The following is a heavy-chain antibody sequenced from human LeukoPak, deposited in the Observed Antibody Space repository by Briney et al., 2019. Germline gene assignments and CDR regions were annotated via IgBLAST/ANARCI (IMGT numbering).Heavy chain of an antibody. D-gene: IGHD2-2*01. CDR3: ATDLARVPAARSFDY. Sequence: ASVKVSCKVSGYTLTELSMHWVRQAPGKGLEWMRGFDPEDGETIYAQKFQGRVTMTEDTSTDTAYMELSSLRSEDTAVYYCATDLARVPAARSFDYWGQGTLVTVSS. J-gene: IGHJ4*02. CDR2: FDPEDGET. V-gene: IGHV1-24*01. CDR1: GYTLTELS.